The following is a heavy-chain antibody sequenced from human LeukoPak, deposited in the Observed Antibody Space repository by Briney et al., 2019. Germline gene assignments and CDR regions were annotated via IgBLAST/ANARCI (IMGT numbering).Heavy chain of an antibody. CDR2: ISYDGRNK. V-gene: IGHV3-30*04. CDR1: GITFSSSA. Sequence: GSLRLSCAASGITFSSSAMHWVRPAPGQGLGWVAVISYDGRNKYYADSVKGRFTISRDNSKNTLYLQMNSLRGEDTALYYCARSVTNGNYYYYMDVWGKGTTVIVSS. J-gene: IGHJ6*03. CDR3: ARSVTNGNYYYYMDV.